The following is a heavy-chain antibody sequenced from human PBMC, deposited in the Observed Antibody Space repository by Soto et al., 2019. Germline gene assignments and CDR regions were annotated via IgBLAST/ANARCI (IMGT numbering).Heavy chain of an antibody. V-gene: IGHV3-23*01. J-gene: IGHJ6*02. CDR1: GFTVTSNG. Sequence: EVKLLESGGGLVQPGGSLRLSCGVSGFTVTSNGVSWVRQAPGKGLEWVSAISPNGQGIWYADSVKGRFTISRDIAKNSLYLQMDGLRVEDTGVYFCARRGPLNNIEVVPDYFGLDVWGQGTTVTVSS. CDR3: ARRGPLNNIEVVPDYFGLDV. D-gene: IGHD2-15*01. CDR2: ISPNGQGI.